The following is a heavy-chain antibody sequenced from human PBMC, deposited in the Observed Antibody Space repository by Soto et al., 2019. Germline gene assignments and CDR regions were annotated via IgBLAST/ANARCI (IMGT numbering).Heavy chain of an antibody. CDR2: IIPSGGTT. V-gene: IGHV1-46*03. D-gene: IGHD3-10*01. Sequence: ASVKVSCKASGGTFSSYAISWVRQAPGQGLEWMGIIIPSGGTTNYAQKFQGRVTITRDTSTSTVYMELSSLRSEDTAVYYCARDTDYYGSGSSAFDIWGQGTMVTVSS. J-gene: IGHJ3*02. CDR3: ARDTDYYGSGSSAFDI. CDR1: GGTFSSYA.